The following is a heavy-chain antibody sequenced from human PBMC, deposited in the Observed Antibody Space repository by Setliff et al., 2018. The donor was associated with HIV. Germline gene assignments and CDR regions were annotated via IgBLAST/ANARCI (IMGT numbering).Heavy chain of an antibody. J-gene: IGHJ4*02. D-gene: IGHD1-26*01. CDR3: ARGVGAASYNPLDF. CDR1: GDSISNPNYY. Sequence: PSETLSLTCSVSGDSISNPNYYWGWIRQPPGKGLEWIGSIYFSESPYYNPSLSSRVTISVDTSTNQFSLNLNSVTAADTAIYYCARGVGAASYNPLDFWGQGTLVTVSS. CDR2: IYFSESP. V-gene: IGHV4-39*01.